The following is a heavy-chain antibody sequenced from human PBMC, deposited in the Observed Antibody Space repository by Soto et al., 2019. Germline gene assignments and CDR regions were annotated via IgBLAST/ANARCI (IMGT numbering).Heavy chain of an antibody. J-gene: IGHJ4*02. Sequence: GGSLRLSCTASGITFSNYWMTWVRQAPGKGPEWVANINRDGSEKYYVDSVRGRFTVSRDNAKNSLFLQMNSLRAEDTAVYYCASRPSAVVYHAVFDYWGRGSLVTVSS. D-gene: IGHD6-6*01. V-gene: IGHV3-7*03. CDR1: GITFSNYW. CDR3: ASRPSAVVYHAVFDY. CDR2: INRDGSEK.